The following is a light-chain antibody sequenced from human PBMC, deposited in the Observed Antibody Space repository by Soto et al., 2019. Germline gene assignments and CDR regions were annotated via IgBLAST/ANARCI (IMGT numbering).Light chain of an antibody. CDR3: QVWDSSSDHPESV. CDR2: YDS. J-gene: IGLJ1*01. V-gene: IGLV3-21*04. Sequence: SYELTQPPSVSVAPGKTARITCGGNNIGSKSVHWYQQKPGQAPVLVIYYDSDRPSGIPERFSGSNSGNTATLTISRVEAGDEADYYCQVWDSSSDHPESVFGTGTKVTVL. CDR1: NIGSKS.